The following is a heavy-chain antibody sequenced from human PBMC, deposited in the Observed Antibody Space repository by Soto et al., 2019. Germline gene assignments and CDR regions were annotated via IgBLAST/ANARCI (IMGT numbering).Heavy chain of an antibody. CDR2: ISGSGGST. J-gene: IGHJ6*02. Sequence: GGSLRLSCAASGFTFSSYAMSWVRQAPGKELEWVSAISGSGGSTYYADSVKGRFTISRDNSKNTLYLQMNSLRAEDTAVYYCVQWLVPGIYYYYYGMDVWGQGTTVNVSS. CDR3: VQWLVPGIYYYYYGMDV. CDR1: GFTFSSYA. V-gene: IGHV3-23*01. D-gene: IGHD6-19*01.